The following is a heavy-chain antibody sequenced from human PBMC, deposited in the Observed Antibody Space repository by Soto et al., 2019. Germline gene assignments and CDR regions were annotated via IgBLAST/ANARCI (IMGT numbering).Heavy chain of an antibody. Sequence: QVQLVQSGAEVKKPGSSVKVSCKASGGTFNKSSFSWVRQAPGQGFEWMGGIILIFDTPNYAQKFKGRLTITADEYTSAVSMELSSLSSADTEVYYCAQEGDGYSLDYWGQGTLVTVSS. CDR3: AQEGDGYSLDY. J-gene: IGHJ4*02. D-gene: IGHD4-4*01. V-gene: IGHV1-69*12. CDR1: GGTFNKSS. CDR2: IILIFDTP.